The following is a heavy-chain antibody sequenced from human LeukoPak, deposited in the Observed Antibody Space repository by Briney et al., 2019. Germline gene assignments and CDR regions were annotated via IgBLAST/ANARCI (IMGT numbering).Heavy chain of an antibody. CDR3: ARASYYYDRSGYEYYFDY. V-gene: IGHV3-66*01. J-gene: IGHJ4*02. CDR2: IYSGDNT. Sequence: GGSLRLSCAASGFTVSSNYMSWVRQAPGKGLEWVSVIYSGDNTYYADSVKGRFTISRDNSKNTLFLQMNSLRAEDTAVYYCARASYYYDRSGYEYYFDYWGQGTLVTVSS. CDR1: GFTVSSNY. D-gene: IGHD3-22*01.